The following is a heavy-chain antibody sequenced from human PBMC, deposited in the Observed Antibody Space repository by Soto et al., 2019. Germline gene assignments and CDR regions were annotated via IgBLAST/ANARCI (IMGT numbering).Heavy chain of an antibody. CDR2: ISYDGSNK. CDR3: ARDGIVATIRTYYGMDV. CDR1: GFTFSSYA. Sequence: GGSLRLSCAASGFTFSSYAMHWVRQAPGKGLEWVAVISYDGSNKYYADSVKGRFTISRDNSKNTLYLQMNSLRAEDTAVYYCARDGIVATIRTYYGMDVWGQGTTVTVSS. J-gene: IGHJ6*02. D-gene: IGHD5-12*01. V-gene: IGHV3-30-3*01.